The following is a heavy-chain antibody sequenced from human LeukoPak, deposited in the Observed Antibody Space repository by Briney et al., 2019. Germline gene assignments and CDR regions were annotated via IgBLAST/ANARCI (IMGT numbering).Heavy chain of an antibody. CDR2: ISGSGGSI. CDR1: GFTFSSYA. Sequence: GGSLRLSCAASGFTFSSYAMSWVRQAPGKGLEWVSVISGSGGSIHYADSVKGRFTISRANSKNTLYLQMNSLRVEDTAVYYCATKVPRHYFDYWGQGILVTVSS. J-gene: IGHJ4*02. V-gene: IGHV3-23*01. CDR3: ATKVPRHYFDY.